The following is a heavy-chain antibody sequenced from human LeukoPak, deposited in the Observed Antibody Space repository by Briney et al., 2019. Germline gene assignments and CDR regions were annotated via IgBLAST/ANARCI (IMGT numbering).Heavy chain of an antibody. CDR2: IYYSGST. V-gene: IGHV4-59*01. CDR3: ARGNDFLTY. D-gene: IGHD3-3*01. J-gene: IGHJ4*02. Sequence: SETLSLTCTVSGGSISSYYWSWIRQPPGKGLGWIGYIYYSGSTNYNPSLKSRVTISVDTSKNQFSLKLSSVTAADTAVYYCARGNDFLTYWGQGTLVTVSS. CDR1: GGSISSYY.